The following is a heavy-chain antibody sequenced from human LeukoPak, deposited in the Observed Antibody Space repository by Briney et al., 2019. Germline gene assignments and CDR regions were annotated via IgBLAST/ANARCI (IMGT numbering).Heavy chain of an antibody. CDR2: IYHSGST. D-gene: IGHD1-26*01. Sequence: SETLSLTCAVSGGSISSGGYSWSWIRQPPGKGLEWIGYIYHSGSTYYNPSLESRVTISVDRSKNQFSLKLSSVTAADTAVYYCAGSRVDAFDIWGQGTMVTVSS. J-gene: IGHJ3*02. CDR1: GGSISSGGYS. V-gene: IGHV4-30-2*01. CDR3: AGSRVDAFDI.